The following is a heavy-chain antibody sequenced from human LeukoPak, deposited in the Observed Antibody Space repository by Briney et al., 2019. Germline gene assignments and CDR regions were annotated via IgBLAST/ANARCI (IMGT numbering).Heavy chain of an antibody. CDR2: ISSSGSTI. J-gene: IGHJ4*02. CDR3: ARVLGFGELFFDY. Sequence: GGSLRLSCAASGFTFSSYEMNWVRQAPGKGLEWVSYISSSGSTIYYAHSVKGRFTISRDNAKNSLYLQMNSLRAEDTAVYYCARVLGFGELFFDYWGQGTLVTVSS. CDR1: GFTFSSYE. V-gene: IGHV3-48*03. D-gene: IGHD3-10*01.